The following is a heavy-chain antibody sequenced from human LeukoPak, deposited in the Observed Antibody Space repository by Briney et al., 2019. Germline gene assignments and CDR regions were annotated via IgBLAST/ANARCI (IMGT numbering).Heavy chain of an antibody. CDR1: GFTFSSYS. CDR2: ISSSSSYI. V-gene: IGHV3-21*01. J-gene: IGHJ6*03. D-gene: IGHD3-3*01. CDR3: ASLVTIFGVVTGHYYYMDV. Sequence: GGSLRLSCAASGFTFSSYSMNWVRQAPGKGLEWVLSISSSSSYIYYADSVKGRFTISRDNAKNSLYLQMNSLRAEDTAVYYCASLVTIFGVVTGHYYYMDVWGKGTTVTVSS.